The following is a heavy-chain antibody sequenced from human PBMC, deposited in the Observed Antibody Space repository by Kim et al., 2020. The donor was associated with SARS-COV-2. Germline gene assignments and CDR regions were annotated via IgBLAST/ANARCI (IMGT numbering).Heavy chain of an antibody. V-gene: IGHV3-23*03. D-gene: IGHD5-18*01. CDR3: AKAHGYSYGHYVHWFDP. Sequence: GKGRFTISRNNSKNTLFLQMNSLTAGDTAVYYCAKAHGYSYGHYVHWFDPWGQGTLVTVSS. J-gene: IGHJ5*02.